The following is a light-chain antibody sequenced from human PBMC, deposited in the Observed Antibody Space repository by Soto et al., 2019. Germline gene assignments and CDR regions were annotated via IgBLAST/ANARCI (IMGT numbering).Light chain of an antibody. Sequence: QSALTQPASMSGSPGQSVTISCAGTSNDIGGYNYVSWYQHHPGTAPKLIIYDVSSRPSGVSHRFSGSKSGNTASLTISGLQAEDEAYYYCSSYSVASPLFGTGTKVTVL. V-gene: IGLV2-14*01. CDR3: SSYSVASPL. CDR2: DVS. J-gene: IGLJ1*01. CDR1: SNDIGGYNY.